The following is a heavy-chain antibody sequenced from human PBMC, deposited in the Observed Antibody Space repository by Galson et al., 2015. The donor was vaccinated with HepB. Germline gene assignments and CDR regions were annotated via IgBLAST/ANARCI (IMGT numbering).Heavy chain of an antibody. V-gene: IGHV3-21*01. Sequence: SLRLSCAASGFTFIAYNMNWVRLAPGKGLEWVSSISSTSSYIYYADSVKGRFTISRDNAKNSLYLQMNSLRAEDTAVYYCVREVPPYWGQATLVTVSS. J-gene: IGHJ4*02. CDR2: ISSTSSYI. CDR1: GFTFIAYN. CDR3: VREVPPY.